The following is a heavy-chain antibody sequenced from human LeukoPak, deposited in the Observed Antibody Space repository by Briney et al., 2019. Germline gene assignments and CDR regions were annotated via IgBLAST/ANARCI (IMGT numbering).Heavy chain of an antibody. Sequence: GASVKVSCKASGYTFTDYYLHWVRQAPGLGLEWMGFINPNSGATTYAQKFRGRVSVTRDTSISTAYMELSSLRSDDTAVYYCARDRPNNWFDPWGQGTLVTVSS. V-gene: IGHV1-2*02. CDR2: INPNSGAT. CDR1: GYTFTDYY. J-gene: IGHJ5*02. CDR3: ARDRPNNWFDP.